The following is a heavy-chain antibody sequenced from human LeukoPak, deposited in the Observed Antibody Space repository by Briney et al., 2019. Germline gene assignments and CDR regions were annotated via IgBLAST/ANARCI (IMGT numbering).Heavy chain of an antibody. V-gene: IGHV4-59*08. CDR3: AVNLTRHTFDI. D-gene: IGHD1-1*01. CDR2: IYYSGST. CDR1: GGSISTYY. J-gene: IGHJ3*02. Sequence: SETLSLTCTVSGGSISTYYWSWLRQSPGKGLEWIGSIYYSGSTNNNPSLKSRATISVGTSKNQFSPEPSSVTAADTAVYYCAVNLTRHTFDIWGQGTMVTVSS.